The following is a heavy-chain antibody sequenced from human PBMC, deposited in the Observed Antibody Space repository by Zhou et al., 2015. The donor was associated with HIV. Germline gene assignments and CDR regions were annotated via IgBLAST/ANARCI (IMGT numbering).Heavy chain of an antibody. V-gene: IGHV3-74*01. D-gene: IGHD3-22*01. J-gene: IGHJ5*02. CDR3: ARGALFYYDSSGYSWFDP. CDR1: GFTFSSYW. Sequence: EVQLVESGGRLSSAWGGSLRLSCAASGFTFSSYWMHWVRQAPGKGLVWVSRINSDGTSTNYADSVKGRFTISRDNAKNTLYLQMNSLRAEDTAVFYCARGALFYYDSSGYSWFDPWGQGTLVTVSS. CDR2: INSDGTST.